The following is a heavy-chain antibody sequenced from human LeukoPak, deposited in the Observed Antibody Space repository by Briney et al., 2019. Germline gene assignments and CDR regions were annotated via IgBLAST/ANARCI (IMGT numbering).Heavy chain of an antibody. J-gene: IGHJ4*02. D-gene: IGHD7-27*01. CDR1: GGSITSGGYY. Sequence: SQTLSLTCTVSGGSITSGGYYWSWIRQHPGKGLEWIGYIYYSGSTYYNPSLKSRVTISVDTSKNQFSLKLSSVTAADTAVYYCARARLGTRYFCLDYWGQGTLVTVSS. CDR2: IYYSGST. V-gene: IGHV4-31*03. CDR3: ARARLGTRYFCLDY.